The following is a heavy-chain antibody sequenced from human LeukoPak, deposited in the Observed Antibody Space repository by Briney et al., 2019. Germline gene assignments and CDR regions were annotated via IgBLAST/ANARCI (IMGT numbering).Heavy chain of an antibody. D-gene: IGHD6-13*01. V-gene: IGHV3-9*01. CDR3: AKDIGAAAAPDAFDI. CDR2: ISWNSGSI. Sequence: GGPLRLSCAASGFTLVVYAMNWVGKAPGRALEWVSGISWNSGSIGYADSVKGRFTISRDNAKNSLYLQMNSLRAEDTALYYCAKDIGAAAAPDAFDIWGQGTMVTVSS. CDR1: GFTLVVYA. J-gene: IGHJ3*02.